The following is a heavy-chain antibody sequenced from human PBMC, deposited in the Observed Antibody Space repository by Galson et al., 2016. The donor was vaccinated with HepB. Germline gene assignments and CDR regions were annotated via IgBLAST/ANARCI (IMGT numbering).Heavy chain of an antibody. J-gene: IGHJ4*02. D-gene: IGHD6-19*01. Sequence: WVAVISYDGSNKFYGDSVKGRFTISRDNSKNTLYLQMNSLRAEDTAVYYCAKDPLEYSSVWYSGYFDHWGQGTLVTVSS. CDR2: ISYDGSNK. CDR3: AKDPLEYSSVWYSGYFDH. V-gene: IGHV3-30*18.